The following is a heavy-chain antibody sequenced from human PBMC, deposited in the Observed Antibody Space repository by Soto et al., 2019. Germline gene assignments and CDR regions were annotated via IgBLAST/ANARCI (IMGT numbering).Heavy chain of an antibody. V-gene: IGHV1-69*13. CDR2: IIPIFGTA. Sequence: ASVKVSCKASGGTFSSYAISWVRQAPGQGLEWMGGIIPIFGTANYAQKFQGRVTITADESTSTAYMELSSLRSEDTAVYYCARSPGELSYYFDYWGQGTLVTVSS. J-gene: IGHJ4*02. CDR1: GGTFSSYA. CDR3: ARSPGELSYYFDY. D-gene: IGHD3-16*02.